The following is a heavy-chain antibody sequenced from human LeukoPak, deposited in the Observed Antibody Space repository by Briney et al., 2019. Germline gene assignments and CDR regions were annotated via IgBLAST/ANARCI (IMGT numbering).Heavy chain of an antibody. Sequence: SETLSLTCAVYAGSFSGYYWSWIRQPPGKGLEWIGEINHSGSTNYNPSLKSRVTISVDTSKNQFSLKLSSVTAADTAVYHCAIRAAAGRTYYYYGMDVWGQGTTVTVSS. CDR2: INHSGST. J-gene: IGHJ6*02. CDR3: AIRAAAGRTYYYYGMDV. CDR1: AGSFSGYY. V-gene: IGHV4-34*01. D-gene: IGHD6-13*01.